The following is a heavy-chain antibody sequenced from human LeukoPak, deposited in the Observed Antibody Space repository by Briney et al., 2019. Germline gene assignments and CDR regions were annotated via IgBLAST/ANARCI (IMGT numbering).Heavy chain of an antibody. J-gene: IGHJ5*02. CDR3: TGGGLVRGLQHCLDP. D-gene: IGHD3-10*01. CDR2: IYYRSKWYI. Sequence: SQTLSLTCSISGDSVSGGSAGWNWIRQSPSRGLEWLGRIYYRSKWYIDYATSVKSRITINPDTSRNQFSLQLNSVTHDDTAVYYCTGGGLVRGLQHCLDPWGQGILVTVSS. V-gene: IGHV6-1*01. CDR1: GDSVSGGSAG.